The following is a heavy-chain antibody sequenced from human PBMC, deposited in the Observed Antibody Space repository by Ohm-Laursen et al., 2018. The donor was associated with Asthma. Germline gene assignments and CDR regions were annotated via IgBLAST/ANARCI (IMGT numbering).Heavy chain of an antibody. J-gene: IGHJ5*02. CDR1: GGSISSGDYY. CDR2: IYYSGST. CDR3: ARDSPGNWFDP. V-gene: IGHV4-30-4*01. Sequence: PSETLSLTCTVSGGSISSGDYYWSWIRQPPGKGLEWIGYIYYSGSTYYNPSLKSRVTISVDTSKNQFSLKLSSVTAADTAVYYCARDSPGNWFDPWGQGTLVTVSS.